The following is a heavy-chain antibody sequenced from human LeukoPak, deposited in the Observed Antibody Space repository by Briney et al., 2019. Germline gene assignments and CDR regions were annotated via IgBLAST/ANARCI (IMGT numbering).Heavy chain of an antibody. V-gene: IGHV4-34*01. Sequence: SETLSLTCAVYGGSFSGYYWSWIRQPPGKGLEWIGEINHSGSTNYNPSLKSRVTISVDTSKNQFSLKLSSVTAADTAVYYCARVPRKYCSGGSCYLDYWGQGTLVTVSS. D-gene: IGHD2-15*01. CDR2: INHSGST. CDR1: GGSFSGYY. J-gene: IGHJ4*02. CDR3: ARVPRKYCSGGSCYLDY.